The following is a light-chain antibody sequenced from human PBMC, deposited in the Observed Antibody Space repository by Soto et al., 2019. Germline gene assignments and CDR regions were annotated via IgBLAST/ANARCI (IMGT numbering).Light chain of an antibody. CDR2: AAS. Sequence: AIQMTQSPSSLSASVGARVTITCRASQGISNDLAWYQQKPGKAPKLLIYAASSLQSGVPPRFSGSGSGTDFTLTISSLQPEDFAAYFCRQYYHFPYTFGHGTKREIK. CDR1: QGISND. CDR3: RQYYHFPYT. V-gene: IGKV1-6*01. J-gene: IGKJ2*01.